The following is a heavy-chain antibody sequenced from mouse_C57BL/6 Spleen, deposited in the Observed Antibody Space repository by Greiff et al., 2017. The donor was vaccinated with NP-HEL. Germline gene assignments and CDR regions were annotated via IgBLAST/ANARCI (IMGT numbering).Heavy chain of an antibody. V-gene: IGHV2-9-1*01. Sequence: VMLVESGPGLVAPSQSLSITCTVSGFSLTSYAISWVRQPPGKGLEWLGVIWTGGGTNYNSALKSRLSISKDNSKSQVFLKMNSLQTDDTARYYCARTSFSSTMIIDYWGQGTTLTVSS. J-gene: IGHJ2*01. CDR2: IWTGGGT. D-gene: IGHD2-4*01. CDR3: ARTSFSSTMIIDY. CDR1: GFSLTSYA.